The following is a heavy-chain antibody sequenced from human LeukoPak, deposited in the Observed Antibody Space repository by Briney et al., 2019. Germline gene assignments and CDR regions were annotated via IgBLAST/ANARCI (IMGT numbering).Heavy chain of an antibody. J-gene: IGHJ5*02. Sequence: SETLSLTCTVSGGSISGYYWSWIRQPPGKGLEWIGEINHSGSTNYNPSLKSRVTISVDTSKNQFSLKLSSVTAADTAVYYCARGRSLRSWGQGTLVTVSS. V-gene: IGHV4-34*01. CDR1: GGSISGYY. CDR3: ARGRSLRS. CDR2: INHSGST.